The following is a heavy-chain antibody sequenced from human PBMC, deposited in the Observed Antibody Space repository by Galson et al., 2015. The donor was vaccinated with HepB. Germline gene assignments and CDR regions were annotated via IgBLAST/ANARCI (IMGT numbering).Heavy chain of an antibody. CDR3: AGYCGTTSCYRGRFAFDI. J-gene: IGHJ3*02. CDR1: GFTFSSNA. CDR2: ISGSGGTT. V-gene: IGHV3-23*01. D-gene: IGHD2-2*02. Sequence: SLRLSCAASGFTFSSNAMSWVRQAPGKGLEWVSAISGSGGTTSYADSVKGRFTISKDNSKNTLYLQMNSLRAEDTALYYCAGYCGTTSCYRGRFAFDIWGQGTMVTVSS.